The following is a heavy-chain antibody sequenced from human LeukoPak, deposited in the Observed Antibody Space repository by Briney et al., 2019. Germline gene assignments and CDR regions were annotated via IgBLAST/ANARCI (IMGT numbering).Heavy chain of an antibody. CDR1: GYTFTSYY. CDR3: ARGYGDYVPFDY. Sequence: ASVKVSCKASGYTFTSYYMHWVRQAPGQXXXWMGIINPSGGSTSYAQKFQGRVTMTRDTSTSTVYMELSSLRSEDTAVYYCARGYGDYVPFDYWGQGTLVTVSS. V-gene: IGHV1-46*01. D-gene: IGHD4-17*01. J-gene: IGHJ4*02. CDR2: INPSGGST.